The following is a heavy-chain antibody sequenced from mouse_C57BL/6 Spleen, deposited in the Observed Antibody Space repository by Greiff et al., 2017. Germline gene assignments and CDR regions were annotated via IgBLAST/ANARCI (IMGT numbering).Heavy chain of an antibody. CDR3: ARSYYGSSYVWYFDV. J-gene: IGHJ1*03. Sequence: QVQLKESGPGLVQPSQSLSITCTVSGFSLTSYGVHWVRQPPGKGLEWLGVIWSGGSTDSNAAFISRLSISKDNSKSQVFFKMNSLQADDTAIYYCARSYYGSSYVWYFDVWGTGTTVTVSS. CDR1: GFSLTSYG. CDR2: IWSGGST. V-gene: IGHV2-4*02. D-gene: IGHD1-1*01.